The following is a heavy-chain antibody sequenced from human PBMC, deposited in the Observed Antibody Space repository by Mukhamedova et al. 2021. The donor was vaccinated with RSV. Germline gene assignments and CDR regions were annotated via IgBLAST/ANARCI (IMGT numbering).Heavy chain of an antibody. CDR3: ARGRNYYDSSSYYKALDN. J-gene: IGHJ4*02. V-gene: IGHV4-4*07. CDR2: GST. Sequence: GSTIYNPSLESRVTISGDTSKNQLSLKLSSVPAADTATYYCARGRNYYDSSSYYKALDNWGQGTLVTVSS. D-gene: IGHD3-22*01.